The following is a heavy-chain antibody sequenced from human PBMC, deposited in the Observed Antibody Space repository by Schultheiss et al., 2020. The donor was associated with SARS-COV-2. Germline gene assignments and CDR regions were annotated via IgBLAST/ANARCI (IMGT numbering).Heavy chain of an antibody. Sequence: SETLSLTCAVYGGSFSGYYWSWIRQPPGKGLEWIGYIYHSGSTYYNPSLKSRVTISVDTSKNQFSLKLSSVTAADTAVYYCAREVLQPFDYWGQGTLVTVS. V-gene: IGHV4-34*01. CDR1: GGSFSGYY. D-gene: IGHD1-1*01. J-gene: IGHJ4*02. CDR3: AREVLQPFDY. CDR2: IYHSGST.